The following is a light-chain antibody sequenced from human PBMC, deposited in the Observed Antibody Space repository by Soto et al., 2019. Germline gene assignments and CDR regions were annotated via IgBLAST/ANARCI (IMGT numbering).Light chain of an antibody. CDR3: QQYNNSPT. Sequence: EIVMTQSPATLSVSPGERATLSCRASQSVSSDLAWYHLKPGQAPRLLIYGASTRVTGIPARFSGSGSGTEFTLTISSLQSEDFAVYYCQQYNNSPTFGHGTKVEVK. CDR2: GAS. J-gene: IGKJ1*01. V-gene: IGKV3D-15*01. CDR1: QSVSSD.